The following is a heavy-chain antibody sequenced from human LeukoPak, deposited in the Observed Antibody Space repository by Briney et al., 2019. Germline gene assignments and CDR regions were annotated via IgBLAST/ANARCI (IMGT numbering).Heavy chain of an antibody. D-gene: IGHD4-17*01. CDR1: GFTFTFYS. Sequence: GGSLRLSCAASGFTFTFYSMNWVRQAPGKGLERISSISSLGRSYKYYADSVKGRFTIPRDDAKNSLYLQMNSLRADDTAVYYCVRPSIDDYGDCGYWGQGTLVTVSS. CDR3: VRPSIDDYGDCGY. J-gene: IGHJ4*02. CDR2: ISSLGRSYK. V-gene: IGHV3-21*01.